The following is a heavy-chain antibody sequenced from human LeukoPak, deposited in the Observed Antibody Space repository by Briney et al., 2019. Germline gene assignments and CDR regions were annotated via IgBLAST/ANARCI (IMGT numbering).Heavy chain of an antibody. J-gene: IGHJ4*02. V-gene: IGHV1-18*01. Sequence: GASVKVSCKASGYTFTSYGISWVRQAPGQGLEWMGWISAYNGNTNYAQKFQGRVTMTTDTSTSTAYMELRSLRSDDTAVYYCARRFVNYDIFSGPTFDYGGQGTLVTVSS. CDR1: GYTFTSYG. D-gene: IGHD3-9*01. CDR2: ISAYNGNT. CDR3: ARRFVNYDIFSGPTFDY.